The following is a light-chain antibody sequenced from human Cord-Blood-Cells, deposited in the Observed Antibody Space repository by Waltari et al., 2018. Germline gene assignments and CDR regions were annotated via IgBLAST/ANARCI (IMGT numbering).Light chain of an antibody. CDR2: DAS. CDR1: QSVSSY. V-gene: IGKV3-11*01. J-gene: IGKJ3*01. CDR3: QQRSNWGFT. Sequence: EIVLTQSPATLSLSPGERATLSCRASQSVSSYLAWYPQKPGQAPRLLIYDASNRATGIPAKFSGSGSGTDFTLTISSLEPEDFAVYYCQQRSNWGFTFGPGTKVDIK.